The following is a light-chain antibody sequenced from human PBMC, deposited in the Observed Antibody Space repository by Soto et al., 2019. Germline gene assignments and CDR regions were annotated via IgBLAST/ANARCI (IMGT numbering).Light chain of an antibody. CDR1: QSVTSSY. Sequence: EIVLTQSPGTLSLSPGERVTLSCRASQSVTSSYIAWYQQKSGQAPRLLIYGASSRATGIPDRFSGSGSGTDFTLTISSLQPEDVATYYCQKYNSARWTFGQGTKVDIK. J-gene: IGKJ1*01. CDR3: QKYNSARWT. CDR2: GAS. V-gene: IGKV3-20*01.